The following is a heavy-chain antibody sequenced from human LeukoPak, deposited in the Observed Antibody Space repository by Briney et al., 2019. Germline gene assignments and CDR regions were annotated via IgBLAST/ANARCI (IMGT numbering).Heavy chain of an antibody. Sequence: PGGSLRLSCAASGFTFSDYNMRWIRQAPGKGLEWVSSISRSGSTKYYADSVKGRFTISRDNAKNSLYLQMNSLRAEDTAVYYCAKDSGIAVAGTDYFDYWGQGTLVTVSS. J-gene: IGHJ4*02. D-gene: IGHD6-19*01. CDR3: AKDSGIAVAGTDYFDY. CDR2: ISRSGSTK. V-gene: IGHV3-11*04. CDR1: GFTFSDYN.